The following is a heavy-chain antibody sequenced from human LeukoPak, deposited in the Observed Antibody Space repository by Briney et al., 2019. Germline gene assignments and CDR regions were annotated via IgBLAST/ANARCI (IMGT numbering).Heavy chain of an antibody. J-gene: IGHJ6*04. V-gene: IGHV3-21*01. D-gene: IGHD2-2*01. Sequence: PGGSLRLSCAASGFTFSSYSMNWVRQAPGKGLEWVSSISSSSSYIYYADSVKGRFTISRDNAKNSLYLQMNSLRAEDTAVYYCARDIVVVPAAINYYYGMDAWGKGTTVTVSS. CDR3: ARDIVVVPAAINYYYGMDA. CDR1: GFTFSSYS. CDR2: ISSSSSYI.